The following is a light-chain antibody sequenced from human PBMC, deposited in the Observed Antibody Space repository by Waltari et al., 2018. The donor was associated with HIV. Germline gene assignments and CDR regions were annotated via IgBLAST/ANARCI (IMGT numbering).Light chain of an antibody. Sequence: DIQMTQSPSSLSASVGDRVTITCRASQSISSFLNWYQQKPGKAPNLLIYAASTLQTGVPSRFSGSGSGTEFTLTISRLQPEDFGTYYCQQSDSTPYTFGRGTKLETK. CDR3: QQSDSTPYT. CDR2: AAS. J-gene: IGKJ2*01. CDR1: QSISSF. V-gene: IGKV1-39*01.